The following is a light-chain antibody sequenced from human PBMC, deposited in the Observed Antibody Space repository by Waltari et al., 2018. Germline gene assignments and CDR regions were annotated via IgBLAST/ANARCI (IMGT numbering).Light chain of an antibody. CDR2: DVT. J-gene: IGLJ3*02. CDR1: SRDVGDYDY. V-gene: IGLV2-11*01. Sequence: QPRSVSGSPGQSVTISCTGTSRDVGDYDYVSWYQHHPGEAPKLIIFDVTQRPSGVPGRFSGSKSGNTASLTISGLQPDDEADYYCCSFAGFYTWVFGGGTKLTVL. CDR3: CSFAGFYTWV.